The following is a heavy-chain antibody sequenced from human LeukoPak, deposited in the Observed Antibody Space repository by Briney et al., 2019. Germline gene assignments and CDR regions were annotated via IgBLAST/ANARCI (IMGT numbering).Heavy chain of an antibody. CDR3: ARHIVATIQGGWFDP. CDR2: IYPGDSDT. J-gene: IGHJ5*02. Sequence: GESLKISCKGSGYSFTSYWIGWVRQMPGKGLEGMGIIYPGDSDTRYSPSLQGQVTISADKSISTAYLQWSSLKASDTAMYYCARHIVATIQGGWFDPWGQGTLVTVSS. V-gene: IGHV5-51*01. D-gene: IGHD5-12*01. CDR1: GYSFTSYW.